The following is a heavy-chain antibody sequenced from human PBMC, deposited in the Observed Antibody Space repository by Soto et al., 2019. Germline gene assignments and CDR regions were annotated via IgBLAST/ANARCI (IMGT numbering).Heavy chain of an antibody. CDR3: AREGSPDSMWYGMDV. CDR2: INPNSGGT. J-gene: IGHJ6*02. Sequence: ASVKVSCKASGYTFTGYYMHWVRQAPGQGLEWMGWINPNSGGTNYAQKFQGWATMTRDTSISTAYMELSRLRSDDTAVYYCAREGSPDSMWYGMDVWGQGTTVTVSS. D-gene: IGHD2-15*01. V-gene: IGHV1-2*04. CDR1: GYTFTGYY.